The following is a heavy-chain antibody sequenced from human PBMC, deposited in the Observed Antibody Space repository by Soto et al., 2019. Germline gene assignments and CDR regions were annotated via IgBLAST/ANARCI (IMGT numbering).Heavy chain of an antibody. D-gene: IGHD2-2*01. CDR1: GFTCSSYS. CDR3: ARDCSTSCYSLDY. Sequence: EVQLVESGGGLVQHGGSLRLSCAASGFTCSSYSMNWVRQAQGTGLEWVSYISSSSSTIYYADSVKGRFTISRDNAKNSLYLQRNSLRAEDTAVYYCARDCSTSCYSLDYWGKGTLVSVSS. V-gene: IGHV3-48*01. J-gene: IGHJ4*02. CDR2: ISSSSSTI.